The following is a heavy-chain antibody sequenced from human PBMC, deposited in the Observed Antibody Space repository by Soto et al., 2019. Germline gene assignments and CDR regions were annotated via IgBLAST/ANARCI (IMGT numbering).Heavy chain of an antibody. CDR1: GFTFSSYW. CDR3: AVTLYSSSWPSYYYYGMDV. J-gene: IGHJ6*02. Sequence: GGSLRLSCAASGFTFSSYWMSWVRQAPGKGLEWVANIKQDGSEKYYVDSVKGRFTISRDNAKNSLYLQMNSLRAEDTAVYYCAVTLYSSSWPSYYYYGMDVWGQGTTVTVSS. V-gene: IGHV3-7*05. D-gene: IGHD6-13*01. CDR2: IKQDGSEK.